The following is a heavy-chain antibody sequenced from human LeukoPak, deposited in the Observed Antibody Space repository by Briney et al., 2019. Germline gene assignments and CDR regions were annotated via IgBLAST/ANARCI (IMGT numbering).Heavy chain of an antibody. J-gene: IGHJ4*02. CDR3: ARDEVSRSSWYPLDY. Sequence: GGSLRLSCAASGFTFSSYSMNWVRQAPGKGLEWVSSISSSSSCIYYADSVKGRFTISRDNAKNSLYLQMNSLRAEDTAVYYCARDEVSRSSWYPLDYWGQGTLVTVSS. D-gene: IGHD6-13*01. V-gene: IGHV3-21*01. CDR2: ISSSSSCI. CDR1: GFTFSSYS.